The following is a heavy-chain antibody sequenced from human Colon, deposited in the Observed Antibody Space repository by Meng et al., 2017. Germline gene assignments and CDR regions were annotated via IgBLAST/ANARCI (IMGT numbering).Heavy chain of an antibody. CDR2: IYHSGCT. V-gene: IGHV4-38-2*02. CDR1: GYSISSGYY. D-gene: IGHD5-18*01. CDR3: ARGGYSTSDAFDI. Sequence: SGSLSLSCTVSGYSISSGYYWCWIRQPPGKGLEWMESIYHSGCTYYNPSPKCRVAISADTSKNQLSLKLSSVTAADTAEYYCARGGYSTSDAFDIWGQGTMVTVSS. J-gene: IGHJ3*02.